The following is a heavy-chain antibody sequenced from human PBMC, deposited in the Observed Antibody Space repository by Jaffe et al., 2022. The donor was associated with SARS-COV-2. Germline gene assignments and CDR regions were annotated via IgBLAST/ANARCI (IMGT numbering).Heavy chain of an antibody. Sequence: EVQLVESGGGLVQPGRSLRLSCTASGFTFGDYAMSWVRQAPGKGLEWVGFIRSKAYGGTTEYAASVKGRFTISRDDSKSIAYLQMNSLKTEDTAVYYCTRDLGYNWNVIVFDYWGQGTLVTVSS. CDR1: GFTFGDYA. D-gene: IGHD1-20*01. CDR3: TRDLGYNWNVIVFDY. CDR2: IRSKAYGGTT. J-gene: IGHJ4*02. V-gene: IGHV3-49*04.